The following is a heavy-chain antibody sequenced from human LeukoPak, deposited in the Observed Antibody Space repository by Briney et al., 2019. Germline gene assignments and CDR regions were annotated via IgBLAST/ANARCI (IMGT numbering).Heavy chain of an antibody. D-gene: IGHD6-13*01. CDR3: ARGSLGSSWYILDY. Sequence: GASVKVTCKASGYTFTSYDINWVRQATGQGLEWMGWMNPNSGNTGYAQKFQGRVTMTRNTSISTAYMELSSLRSEDTAVYYCARGSLGSSWYILDYWGQGTLVTVSS. J-gene: IGHJ4*02. CDR2: MNPNSGNT. CDR1: GYTFTSYD. V-gene: IGHV1-8*01.